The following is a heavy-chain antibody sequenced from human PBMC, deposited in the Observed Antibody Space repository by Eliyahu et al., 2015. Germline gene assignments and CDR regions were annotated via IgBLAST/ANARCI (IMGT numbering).Heavy chain of an antibody. CDR1: GFXISDNY. CDR2: LYSGGYT. V-gene: IGHV3-66*01. D-gene: IGHD6-19*01. J-gene: IGHJ4*02. CDR3: ATHTSGWYGNY. Sequence: EVQLVESGGXLVQPGGSLRLSCAASGFXISDNYMSWVRQAPGKGLEWVSVLYSGGYTYYRDSVKGRFTISRDSSKNTLYLQMKSLRAEDTAVYYCATHTSGWYGNYWGQGTLLTVSS.